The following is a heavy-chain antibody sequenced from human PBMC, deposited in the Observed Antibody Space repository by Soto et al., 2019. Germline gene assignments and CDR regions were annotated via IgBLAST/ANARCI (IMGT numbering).Heavy chain of an antibody. Sequence: GGSLRLSCAASGFIINRDALSWVRQAPGKGLEWVAAINDRGDTTHYADSVKGRFTISRDTSKNTLYLQMNTLRAEDTAVYYCAKDKPGTTSFDYWGRGTLVTVSS. CDR3: AKDKPGTTSFDY. J-gene: IGHJ4*02. V-gene: IGHV3-23*01. CDR2: INDRGDTT. CDR1: GFIINRDA. D-gene: IGHD1-1*01.